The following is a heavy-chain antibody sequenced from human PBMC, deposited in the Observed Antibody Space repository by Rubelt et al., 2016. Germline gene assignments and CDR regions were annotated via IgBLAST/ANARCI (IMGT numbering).Heavy chain of an antibody. D-gene: IGHD1-26*01. CDR2: MSEHEDGRNI. Sequence: EWVAGMSEHEDGRNINYADSVKGRFTISRDNAKKSLCMQMNSLRGEDTAVYYCAREGVGATAPSIYFDSWGQGTLVTVSS. V-gene: IGHV3-30*04. J-gene: IGHJ4*02. CDR3: AREGVGATAPSIYFDS.